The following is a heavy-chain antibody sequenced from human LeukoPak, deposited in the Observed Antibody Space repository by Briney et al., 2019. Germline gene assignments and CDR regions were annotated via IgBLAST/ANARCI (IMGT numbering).Heavy chain of an antibody. Sequence: SETLSLTCAVYGGSFSGYYWSWIRQPPGKGLEWIGEINHSGSTNYNPSLKSRVTISVDTSKNQFSLKLSSVTAADTAVYYCARAKFDFWSGDTGHAFDIWGQGTMVTVSS. CDR2: INHSGST. CDR3: ARAKFDFWSGDTGHAFDI. J-gene: IGHJ3*02. CDR1: GGSFSGYY. D-gene: IGHD3-3*01. V-gene: IGHV4-34*01.